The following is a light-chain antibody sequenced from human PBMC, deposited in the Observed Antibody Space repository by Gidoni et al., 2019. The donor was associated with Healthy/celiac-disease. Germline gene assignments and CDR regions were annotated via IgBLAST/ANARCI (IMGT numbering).Light chain of an antibody. Sequence: EIVLTQSPATLSLAPGERATLSCRASQSVSSYLAWYQPKPGQAPRLLIYDASNRATCIPARFSGSASGTDFTLTISSLEPEDFAVYYCQQRSNWPKITFGQGTRLEIK. CDR2: DAS. CDR1: QSVSSY. J-gene: IGKJ5*01. CDR3: QQRSNWPKIT. V-gene: IGKV3-11*01.